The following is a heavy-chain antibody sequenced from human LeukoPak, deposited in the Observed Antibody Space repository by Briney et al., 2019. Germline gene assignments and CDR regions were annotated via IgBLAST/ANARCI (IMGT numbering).Heavy chain of an antibody. J-gene: IGHJ4*02. Sequence: GGSLRLSCAASGFTFSSYGMSWVRQAPGKGLEWVSAISGSGGSTYYADSVKGRFTISRDNSMNTLYLQMNSLRAEDTAVYYCAKILWFGGTRADYWGQGTLVTVSS. D-gene: IGHD3-10*01. V-gene: IGHV3-23*01. CDR1: GFTFSSYG. CDR2: ISGSGGST. CDR3: AKILWFGGTRADY.